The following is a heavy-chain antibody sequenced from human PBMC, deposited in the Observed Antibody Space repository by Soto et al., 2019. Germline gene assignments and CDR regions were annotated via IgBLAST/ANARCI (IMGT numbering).Heavy chain of an antibody. J-gene: IGHJ6*02. Sequence: GGSLRLSCAASGFTFSSYAMSWVRQAPGKGLEWVSAISGSGGSTYYADSVKGRFTISRDNSKNTLYLQMNSLRAEDTAVYYCAKDPPPYYDILTGYPSGYYYYYGMDVWGQGTTVTVS. V-gene: IGHV3-23*01. CDR3: AKDPPPYYDILTGYPSGYYYYYGMDV. CDR2: ISGSGGST. D-gene: IGHD3-9*01. CDR1: GFTFSSYA.